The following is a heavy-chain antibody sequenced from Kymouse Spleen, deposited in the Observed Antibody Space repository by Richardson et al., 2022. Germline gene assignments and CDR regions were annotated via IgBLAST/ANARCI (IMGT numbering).Heavy chain of an antibody. D-gene: IGHD5-18,IGHD5-18*01. CDR3: ARDLVDTAMVTELYYYYGMDV. CDR1: GFTFSSYG. J-gene: IGHJ6*02. V-gene: IGHV3-33*01. CDR2: IWYDGSNK. Sequence: QVQLVESGGGVVQPGRSLRLSCAASGFTFSSYGMHWVRQAPGKGLEWVAVIWYDGSNKYYADSVKGRFTISRDNSKNTLYLQMNSLRAEDTAVYYCARDLVDTAMVTELYYYYGMDVWGQGTTVTVSS.